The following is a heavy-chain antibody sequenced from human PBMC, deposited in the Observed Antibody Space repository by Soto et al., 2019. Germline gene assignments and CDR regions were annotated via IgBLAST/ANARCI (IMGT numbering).Heavy chain of an antibody. J-gene: IGHJ4*02. D-gene: IGHD5-12*01. CDR1: GGTFSSYA. V-gene: IGHV1-69*01. Sequence: QVQLVQSGAEVKKPGSSVKVSCKASGGTFSSYAISWVRQAPGQGLEWMGGIIPIFGTANYAQKFQGRVTITAEESTSTADMELSSLRSEDTAVYYCARVGGRDGYNYEDFDYWGQGTLVTVSS. CDR3: ARVGGRDGYNYEDFDY. CDR2: IIPIFGTA.